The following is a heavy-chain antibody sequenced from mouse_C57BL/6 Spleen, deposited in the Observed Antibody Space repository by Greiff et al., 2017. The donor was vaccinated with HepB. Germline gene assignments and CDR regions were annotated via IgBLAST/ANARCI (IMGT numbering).Heavy chain of an antibody. V-gene: IGHV1-53*01. Sequence: QVQLQQSGTELVKPGASVKLSCKASGYTFTSYWMHWVKQRPGQGLEWLGNINPSNGGTNYNEKFKSKATLTVDKSSSTAYMQLSSLTSEDSAVYYCSREYYGSCYAVDYWGQGTTVTVAS. CDR3: SREYYGSCYAVDY. CDR1: GYTFTSYW. J-gene: IGHJ4*01. CDR2: INPSNGGT. D-gene: IGHD1-1*01.